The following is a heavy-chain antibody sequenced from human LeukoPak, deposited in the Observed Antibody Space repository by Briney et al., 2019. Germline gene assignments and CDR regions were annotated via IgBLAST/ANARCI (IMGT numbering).Heavy chain of an antibody. D-gene: IGHD2-15*01. CDR3: ETLPIVVVVAATPMDY. J-gene: IGHJ4*02. Sequence: GGSLRLSCAASGFTFSSYGMHWVRQAPGKGLEWVAFIRYDGSNKHYADSVKGRFTISRDNSKNTLYLQMNSLRAEDTAVYYCETLPIVVVVAATPMDYWGQGTLVTVSS. CDR2: IRYDGSNK. V-gene: IGHV3-30*02. CDR1: GFTFSSYG.